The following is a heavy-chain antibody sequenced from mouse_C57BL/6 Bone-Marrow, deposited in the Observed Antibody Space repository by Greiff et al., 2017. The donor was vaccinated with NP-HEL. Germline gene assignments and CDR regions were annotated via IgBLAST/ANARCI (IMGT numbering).Heavy chain of an antibody. CDR3: ASLDYYGSSSPAWFAY. J-gene: IGHJ3*01. V-gene: IGHV5-6*01. D-gene: IGHD1-1*01. CDR1: GFTFSSYG. CDR2: ISSGGSYT. Sequence: VQLKESGGDLVKPGGSLKLSCAASGFTFSSYGMSWVRQTPDKRLEWVATISSGGSYTYYPDSVKGRFTISRGNDKKTLYLQMRSLKSDDTAMYYCASLDYYGSSSPAWFAYWGQGTLVTVSA.